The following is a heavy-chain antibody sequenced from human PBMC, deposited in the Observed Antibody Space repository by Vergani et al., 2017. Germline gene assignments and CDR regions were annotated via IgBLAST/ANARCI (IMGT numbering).Heavy chain of an antibody. CDR2: ISAYNGNT. CDR3: ARVAPSNSEVTPTACDV. CDR1: GYTFTSYG. V-gene: IGHV1-18*01. Sequence: QVQLVQSGAEVKKPGASVKVSCKASGYTFTSYGISWVRQAPGQGLEWMGWISAYNGNTNYAQKLQGRVTMTTDTSTSTAYMELRSLESGDTSVYYCARVAPSNSEVTPTACDVWVQGTMVTVCS. D-gene: IGHD1-1*01. J-gene: IGHJ3*01.